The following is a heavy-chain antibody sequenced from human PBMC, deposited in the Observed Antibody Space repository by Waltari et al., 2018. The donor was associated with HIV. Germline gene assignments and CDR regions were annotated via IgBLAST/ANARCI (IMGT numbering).Heavy chain of an antibody. Sequence: QVQLQESGPGLVKPSETLSLICTVSHGSIRSYYWSWIRQPPGKGLGWIGHIYYSGSTNYNPSLKSRVTISVDTSKNQFSLRLTAVTAADTAVYYCVRGRQYISSSYFDPWGQGTLVTVSS. CDR1: HGSIRSYY. CDR2: IYYSGST. CDR3: VRGRQYISSSYFDP. J-gene: IGHJ5*02. D-gene: IGHD6-19*01. V-gene: IGHV4-59*01.